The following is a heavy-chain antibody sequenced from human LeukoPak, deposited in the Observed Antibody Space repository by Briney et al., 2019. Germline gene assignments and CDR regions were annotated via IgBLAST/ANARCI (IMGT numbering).Heavy chain of an antibody. D-gene: IGHD1-26*01. J-gene: IGHJ4*02. CDR2: XSXNSGET. V-gene: IGHV1-2*02. Sequence: XRQAXXQGRXXXXXXSXNSGETNHPQNFQGRVTITRDTSISTAFMELSRLGFDDTAVYYCARAGERSDEGELRFDYWGQGTLVTVSS. CDR3: ARAGERSDEGELRFDY.